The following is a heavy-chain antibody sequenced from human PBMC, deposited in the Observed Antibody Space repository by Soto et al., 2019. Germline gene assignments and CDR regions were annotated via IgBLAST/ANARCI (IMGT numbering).Heavy chain of an antibody. Sequence: VPVDLCCKASGNTFICFGMHGVRQAPGERLEWMGGINAANGDTKYSPKFQGRVTITRDTSASTAYMELSSLRSEDTAVYYCLRRHVSATGIDWFDPWGQGTLVTVSS. V-gene: IGHV1-3*01. J-gene: IGHJ5*02. CDR3: LRRHVSATGIDWFDP. D-gene: IGHD6-13*01. CDR2: INAANGDT. CDR1: GNTFICFG.